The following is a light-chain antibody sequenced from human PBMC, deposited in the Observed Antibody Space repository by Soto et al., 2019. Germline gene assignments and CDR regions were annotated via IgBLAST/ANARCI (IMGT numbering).Light chain of an antibody. CDR3: QQYGPSPLYT. CDR2: ATY. V-gene: IGKV3-20*01. Sequence: VLTQSPGTLSLSPGERATLSRRAGQSVSSGYLAWYQQKPGQAPRLLIYATYTRATGIPDRFSGSGSGTDFTLTISRLQPEDFAVYYCQQYGPSPLYTFGQGTKLEIK. CDR1: QSVSSGY. J-gene: IGKJ2*01.